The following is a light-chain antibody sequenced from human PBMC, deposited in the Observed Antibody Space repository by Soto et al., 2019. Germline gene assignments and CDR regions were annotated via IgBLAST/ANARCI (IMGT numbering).Light chain of an antibody. V-gene: IGKV1-39*01. CDR2: DAS. CDR3: QQSYSTPRT. CDR1: QRISTY. J-gene: IGKJ1*01. Sequence: DIQMTQSPSSLSASVGDRVPIPCRASQRISTYVNWYKQKPGKAPKFVIYDASNLQRGVPSRFSGSGSGTDFTLTISSLKPEDFATYSCQQSYSTPRTFGQGTKVDIK.